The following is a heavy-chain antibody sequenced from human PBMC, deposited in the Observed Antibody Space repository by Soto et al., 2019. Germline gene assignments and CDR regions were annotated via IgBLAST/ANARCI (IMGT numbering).Heavy chain of an antibody. D-gene: IGHD1-26*01. CDR3: AREDILGTRSFDY. V-gene: IGHV3-48*02. J-gene: IGHJ4*02. CDR2: ISSNSATI. CDR1: GFSFSMYS. Sequence: EIQLLESGGGLVQPGGSLRLSCAASGFSFSMYSMNWVRQAPGKGLEWVSYISSNSATIYDTDSGRGRFTISRDNAKNSLYLQMNSLRDEDTAVYYCAREDILGTRSFDYWGQGTLVTVSS.